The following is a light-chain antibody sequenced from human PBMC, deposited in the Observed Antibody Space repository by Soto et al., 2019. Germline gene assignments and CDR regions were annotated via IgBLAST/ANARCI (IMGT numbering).Light chain of an antibody. V-gene: IGLV2-14*01. CDR2: EVS. CDR3: SSYTTTNTHV. J-gene: IGLJ1*01. CDR1: SSDVGGYSY. Sequence: QSALTQPASVSGSPGQSITISCTGTSSDVGGYSYVSWYQQHPGKAPELMIYEVSDRPSGVSNRFSGSKSGNTASLTISGLQAEDEADYYCSSYTTTNTHVFGTGTKATVL.